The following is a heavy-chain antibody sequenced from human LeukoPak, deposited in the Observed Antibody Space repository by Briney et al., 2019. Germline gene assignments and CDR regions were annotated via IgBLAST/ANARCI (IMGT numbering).Heavy chain of an antibody. CDR3: AKDIRAYYYYYGMDV. V-gene: IGHV3-9*01. Sequence: PGGSLRLSCAASGFTFDDYAMHWVRHAPGKGLEWVSGISWNSGSIVYADSVKGRFTIYRDNAKNSLYLQMNSLRAEDTALYYCAKDIRAYYYYYGMDVWGQGTTVTVSS. D-gene: IGHD3-10*01. CDR2: ISWNSGSI. J-gene: IGHJ6*02. CDR1: GFTFDDYA.